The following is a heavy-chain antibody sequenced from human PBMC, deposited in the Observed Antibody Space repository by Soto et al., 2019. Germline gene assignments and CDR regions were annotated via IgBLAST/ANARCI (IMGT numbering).Heavy chain of an antibody. CDR3: ARLGGYCSSTSCYGFYGMDV. J-gene: IGHJ6*02. D-gene: IGHD2-2*01. CDR2: FYYSEST. CDR1: GGSISSGPYS. Sequence: SETLSLTCTVSGGSISSGPYSWGWIRQPPGEGLEWIGTFYYSESTYYNPSLEGRVTISVETSKNQFSLKVSSVTVADTAVYYCARLGGYCSSTSCYGFYGMDVWGQGTTVTVSS. V-gene: IGHV4-39*01.